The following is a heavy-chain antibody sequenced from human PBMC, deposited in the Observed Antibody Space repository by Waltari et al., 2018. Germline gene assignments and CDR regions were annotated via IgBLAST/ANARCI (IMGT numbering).Heavy chain of an antibody. CDR3: AKVLNNWPDVFDV. CDR1: GFTFSSDA. CDR2: MSGSGERT. J-gene: IGHJ3*01. Sequence: EVQVLESGGGLIQPGGSLRLSCTASGFTFSSDAMTWVRQAPGEGLEWFSAMSGSGERTYYADAVRGRFTIAGDSSRNTVWLQMSSLRVEDTAVYFCAKVLNNWPDVFDVWGQGTMVTVSS. V-gene: IGHV3-23*01.